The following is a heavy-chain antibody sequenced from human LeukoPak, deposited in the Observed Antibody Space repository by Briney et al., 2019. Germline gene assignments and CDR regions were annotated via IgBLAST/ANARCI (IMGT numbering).Heavy chain of an antibody. V-gene: IGHV6-1*01. CDR2: TYLRSRWYH. D-gene: IGHD3-3*01. Sequence: SQTLYFTFAISGDFVSSSNAAWNWVRQSPSRGLEWLGRTYLRSRWYHDFAESVKSRISINADTSKNQFSLKLNSVTPEDTAVYYCARDGGPTGVLNFDYWGQGTLVTVSS. J-gene: IGHJ4*02. CDR1: GDFVSSSNAA. CDR3: ARDGGPTGVLNFDY.